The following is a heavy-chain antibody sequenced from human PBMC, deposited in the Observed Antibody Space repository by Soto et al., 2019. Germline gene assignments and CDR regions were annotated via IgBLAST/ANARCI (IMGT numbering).Heavy chain of an antibody. J-gene: IGHJ4*02. V-gene: IGHV3-48*02. D-gene: IGHD3-10*01. CDR1: GFTFSSYS. CDR2: ISGNSRTI. Sequence: EVQLVESGGGLVQPGGSLRLSCVACGFTFSSYSMNCVRQAPGKGLEWVSYISGNSRTIHYADSVRGRFTISRDNAKNSLYLQMSSLRDEDTAVSYCARDFAGAFDYWGQGTLLTVSP. CDR3: ARDFAGAFDY.